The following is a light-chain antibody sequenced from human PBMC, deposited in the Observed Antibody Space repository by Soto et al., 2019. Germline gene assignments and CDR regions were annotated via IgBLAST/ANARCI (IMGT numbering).Light chain of an antibody. V-gene: IGLV4-60*02. J-gene: IGLJ3*02. CDR1: SGHSSYI. CDR2: LEGSGSY. Sequence: QPVLTQSSSASASLGSSVKLTCTLSSGHSSYIIAWHQQQPGKAPRYLMKLEGSGSYNKGSGVRDRFSGSSSGADRYLTIYNLQFEDEADYYCETWDSNTRVFGGGTKLTVL. CDR3: ETWDSNTRV.